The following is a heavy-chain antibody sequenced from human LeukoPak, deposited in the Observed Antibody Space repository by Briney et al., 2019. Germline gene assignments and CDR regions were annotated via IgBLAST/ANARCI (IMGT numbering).Heavy chain of an antibody. CDR2: ISGSGGNT. D-gene: IGHD1-14*01. Sequence: PGGSLRLSCAASGFTFSSYAMSWVREAPGKGLEWVSTISGSGGNTYYADSVKGRFTISRDNSKNTLYLQMNSLGAEDTAVYYCALTPAANWFDPWGQGTLVTVSS. CDR3: ALTPAANWFDP. CDR1: GFTFSSYA. V-gene: IGHV3-23*01. J-gene: IGHJ5*02.